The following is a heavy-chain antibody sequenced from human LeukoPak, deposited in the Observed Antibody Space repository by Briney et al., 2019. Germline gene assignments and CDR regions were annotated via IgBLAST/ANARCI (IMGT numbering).Heavy chain of an antibody. CDR3: ARRGIFTIFGVVIYYYYGMDV. D-gene: IGHD3-3*01. J-gene: IGHJ6*02. CDR2: ISSSSSYI. Sequence: PGGSLRLSCAASGFTFSNYAVTWVRQAPGKGLEWVSFISSSSSYIYYADSVKGRFTISRDNAKNSLYLQMNSLRAEDTAVYYCARRGIFTIFGVVIYYYYGMDVWGQGTTVTVSS. V-gene: IGHV3-21*01. CDR1: GFTFSNYA.